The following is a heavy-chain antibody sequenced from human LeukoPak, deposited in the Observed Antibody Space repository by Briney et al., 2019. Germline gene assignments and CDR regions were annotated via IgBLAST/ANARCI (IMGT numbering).Heavy chain of an antibody. J-gene: IGHJ4*02. V-gene: IGHV3-30*18. Sequence: RRSLRLSCAASGFTFSSYGMHWVRQAPGKGLEWVAVISYDGSNKYYADSVKGRFTISRDNSKNTLYLQMNSLRAEDTAVYYCAKEVIVVVPAAIYYFDYWGQGTLVTVSS. CDR3: AKEVIVVVPAAIYYFDY. CDR2: ISYDGSNK. D-gene: IGHD2-2*01. CDR1: GFTFSSYG.